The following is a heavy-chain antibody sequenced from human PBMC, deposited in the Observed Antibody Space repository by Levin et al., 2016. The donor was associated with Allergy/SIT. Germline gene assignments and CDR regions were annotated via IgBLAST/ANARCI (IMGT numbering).Heavy chain of an antibody. D-gene: IGHD2-15*01. V-gene: IGHV4-61*02. CDR1: GGSISSGSYY. CDR3: AREHPDIVVVVAATRDYYFDY. J-gene: IGHJ4*02. Sequence: SETLSLTCTVSGGSISSGSYYWSWIRQPAGKGLEWIGRIYTSGSTNYNPSLKSRVTISVDTSKNQFSLKLSSVTAADTAVYYCAREHPDIVVVVAATRDYYFDYWGQGTLVTVSS. CDR2: IYTSGST.